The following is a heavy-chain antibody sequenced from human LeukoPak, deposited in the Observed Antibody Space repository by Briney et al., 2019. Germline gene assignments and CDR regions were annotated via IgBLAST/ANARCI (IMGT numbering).Heavy chain of an antibody. CDR2: IHHSGST. V-gene: IGHV4-4*09. Sequence: SETLSLTCTVSGGSISSYYWSWIRQPPGKGLQWIGSIHHSGSTYYNPSLKSRVTISVDTSKNQFSLKLSSVTAADTAVYYCARTSSSGLVGGYYFDYWGQGTLVTVSS. D-gene: IGHD6-19*01. CDR3: ARTSSSGLVGGYYFDY. CDR1: GGSISSYY. J-gene: IGHJ4*02.